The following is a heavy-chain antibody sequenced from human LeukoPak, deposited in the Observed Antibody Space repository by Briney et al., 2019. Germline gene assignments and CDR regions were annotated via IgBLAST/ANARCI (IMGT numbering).Heavy chain of an antibody. CDR3: AREEVVVITTSPFFDY. CDR2: VQHIGGET. V-gene: IGHV3-7*01. D-gene: IGHD3-22*01. J-gene: IGHJ4*02. CDR1: GFTFSNSW. Sequence: GGSLRLSCAGSGFTFSNSWMGWVRQAPGKGLEWVANVQHIGGETYYVDSVKGRFTISRDNAKNSVYLQTNSLGADDTAVYYCAREEVVVITTSPFFDYWGQGTLVTVSS.